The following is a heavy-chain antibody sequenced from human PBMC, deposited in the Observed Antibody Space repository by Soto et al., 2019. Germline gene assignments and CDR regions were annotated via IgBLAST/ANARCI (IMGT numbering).Heavy chain of an antibody. D-gene: IGHD3-22*01. CDR1: GFTFSSYS. V-gene: IGHV3-48*02. CDR2: ISSSSSTI. J-gene: IGHJ5*02. CDR3: AKEAIGVNWFDP. Sequence: PGGSLRLSCAASGFTFSSYSMNWVRQAPGKGLEGVSYISSSSSTIYYADSVKGRFTISRDNAKNSLYLQMNSLRDEDTAVYYCAKEAIGVNWFDPWGEGILVTVSS.